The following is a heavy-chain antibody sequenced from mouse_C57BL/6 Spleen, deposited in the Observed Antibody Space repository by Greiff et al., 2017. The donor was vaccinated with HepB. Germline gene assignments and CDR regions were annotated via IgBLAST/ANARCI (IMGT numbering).Heavy chain of an antibody. CDR2: IGPGSGST. CDR3: ATHYYYGSSYWYFDV. V-gene: IGHV1-77*01. CDR1: GYTFTDYY. D-gene: IGHD1-1*01. J-gene: IGHJ1*03. Sequence: QVQLQQSGAELVKPGASVKISCKASGYTFTDYYINWVKQRPGQGLEWIGKIGPGSGSTYYNEKFKGKATLTADKSSSTAYMQLSSLTSEDSAVYFCATHYYYGSSYWYFDVWGTGTTVTVSS.